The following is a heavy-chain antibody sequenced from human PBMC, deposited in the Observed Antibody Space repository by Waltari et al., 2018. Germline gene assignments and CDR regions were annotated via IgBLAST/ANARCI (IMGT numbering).Heavy chain of an antibody. CDR1: GFSFSDFP. CDR3: AKEHTVTGARPFDY. Sequence: EVQLVESGGVLTRPGGSLRLSCAASGFSFSDFPMSWVRQAPGEALEWVSSISGGGGNTYYAASVEGRFIISRDNSKNTVSLEMTSLRAEDTAIYYCAKEHTVTGARPFDYWGRGTLVTVSS. CDR2: ISGGGGNT. D-gene: IGHD1-20*01. V-gene: IGHV3-23*04. J-gene: IGHJ4*02.